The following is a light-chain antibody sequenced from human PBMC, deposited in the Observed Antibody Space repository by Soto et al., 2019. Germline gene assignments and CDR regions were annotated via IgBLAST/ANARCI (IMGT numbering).Light chain of an antibody. J-gene: IGLJ1*01. CDR3: CSYAGSYTFYV. CDR2: QVS. V-gene: IGLV2-14*03. CDR1: NNDINAYNY. Sequence: QSALTQPASVSGSPGQSITISCAGSNNDINAYNYVSWYQQHPGKAPRLIIYQVSSRPSGVSNRFSGFKSGKTASLTISGLQAEDEADYYCCSYAGSYTFYVFGTGTKVTVL.